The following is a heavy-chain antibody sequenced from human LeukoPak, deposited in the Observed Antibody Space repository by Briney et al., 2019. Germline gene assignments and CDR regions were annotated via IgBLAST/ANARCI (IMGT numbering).Heavy chain of an antibody. J-gene: IGHJ5*02. CDR3: ARQGDYDSSGYYPNWFDP. Sequence: GESLKISCKGSGYSFTIHWIAWVRQMPGKGLEWMGIIYPGDSDTRYSPSFQGQVTISADKSISTAYLQWSSLKASDTAMYYCARQGDYDSSGYYPNWFDPWGQGTLVTVSS. D-gene: IGHD3-22*01. CDR2: IYPGDSDT. V-gene: IGHV5-51*01. CDR1: GYSFTIHW.